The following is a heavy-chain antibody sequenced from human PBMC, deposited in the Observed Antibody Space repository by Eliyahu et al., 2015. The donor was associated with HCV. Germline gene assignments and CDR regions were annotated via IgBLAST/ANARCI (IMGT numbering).Heavy chain of an antibody. CDR3: AREPSGSRTDAFDI. J-gene: IGHJ3*02. Sequence: EVQLVESGGGLVKPGGSLRLSCAASGFTFXSYSMNWVRQAPGKGLEWVSSISSRSSHIHYADSVKGRFTISRDNAKNSLYLQMNSLRAEDTAVYYCAREPSGSRTDAFDIWGQGTMVTVSS. CDR1: GFTFXSYS. V-gene: IGHV3-21*01. CDR2: ISSRSSHI. D-gene: IGHD5-18*01.